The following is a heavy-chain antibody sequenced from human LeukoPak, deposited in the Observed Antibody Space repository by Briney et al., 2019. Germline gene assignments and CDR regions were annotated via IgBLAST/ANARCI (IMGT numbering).Heavy chain of an antibody. J-gene: IGHJ5*02. CDR1: GFTFTSAW. V-gene: IGHV3-7*01. Sequence: PGGSLRLSCAASGFTFTSAWMSWLRQTPEKGLEWVAHMNEDGSGRFYVDSAKGRFTISRDDTQNFVYLQMNRLRVEDTAVYYCAAWFGESVPWGQGTLVTVSS. D-gene: IGHD3-10*01. CDR2: MNEDGSGR. CDR3: AAWFGESVP.